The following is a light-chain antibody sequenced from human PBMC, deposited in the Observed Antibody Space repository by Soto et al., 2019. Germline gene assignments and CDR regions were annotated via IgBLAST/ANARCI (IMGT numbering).Light chain of an antibody. Sequence: IVMTQTPLSSPVTLGQPASISCRSSQGLVYSDGNTYLSWLQQRPGQPPRLLIYQVSNRLSGVPDRFSGSGAGTDFTLKIRRVEAEDVGLYYCMHAAEFPWTFGQGTRVEIK. V-gene: IGKV2-24*01. CDR2: QVS. CDR1: QGLVYSDGNTY. CDR3: MHAAEFPWT. J-gene: IGKJ1*01.